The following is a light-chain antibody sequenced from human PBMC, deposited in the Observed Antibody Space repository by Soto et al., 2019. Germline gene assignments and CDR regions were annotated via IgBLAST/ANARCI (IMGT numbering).Light chain of an antibody. CDR3: XXXFNTPXT. Sequence: DIVMTQSPDSLAVSLGERATINCKSSQTVLANSNNKNYLAWYQQKPGQPPKLLIYWASTRESGVPERFSGSGSGXDFTLXISXXXAEXVAXXXXXXXFNTPXTFGQGTKVEIK. J-gene: IGKJ1*01. CDR2: WAS. CDR1: QTVLANSNNKNY. V-gene: IGKV4-1*01.